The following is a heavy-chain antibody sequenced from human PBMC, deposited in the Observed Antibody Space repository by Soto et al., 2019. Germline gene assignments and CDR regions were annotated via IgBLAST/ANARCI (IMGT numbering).Heavy chain of an antibody. V-gene: IGHV1-58*02. D-gene: IGHD4-17*01. CDR2: IVVGSGNT. Sequence: SVKVSCKVSGFTFTSSAMQWVRQARGQRLEWIGWIVVGSGNTNYAQKFQERVTITRDMSTSTAYMELSSLRSEDTAVYYCAALGSVTTDAFDIWGQGTMVTVSS. CDR3: AALGSVTTDAFDI. J-gene: IGHJ3*02. CDR1: GFTFTSSA.